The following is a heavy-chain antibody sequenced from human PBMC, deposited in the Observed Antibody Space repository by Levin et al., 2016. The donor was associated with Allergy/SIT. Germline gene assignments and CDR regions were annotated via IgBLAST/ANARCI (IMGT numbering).Heavy chain of an antibody. CDR1: GGSFSGYY. J-gene: IGHJ6*02. CDR2: INHSGST. Sequence: GSLRLSCAVYGGSFSGYYWSWIRQPPGKGLEWIGEINHSGSTNYNPSLKSRVTISVDTSKNQFSLKLSSVTAADTAVYYCARAPFIWLRLTPPYYYYGMDVWGQGTTVTVSS. V-gene: IGHV4-34*01. CDR3: ARAPFIWLRLTPPYYYYGMDV. D-gene: IGHD5-12*01.